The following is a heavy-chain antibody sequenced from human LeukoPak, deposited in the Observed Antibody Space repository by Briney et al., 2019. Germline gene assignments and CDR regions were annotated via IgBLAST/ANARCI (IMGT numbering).Heavy chain of an antibody. CDR3: AREVITIFGAIRGYYGMDV. V-gene: IGHV3-7*01. D-gene: IGHD3-3*01. CDR1: GFTFSSYW. J-gene: IGHJ6*02. Sequence: GGSLRLSCAASGFTFSSYWMSWVRQAPGKGLEWVANIKQDGSEKYYVDSVKGRFTIPRDNAKNSLYLQMNSLRAEDTAVYYCAREVITIFGAIRGYYGMDVWGQGTTVTVSS. CDR2: IKQDGSEK.